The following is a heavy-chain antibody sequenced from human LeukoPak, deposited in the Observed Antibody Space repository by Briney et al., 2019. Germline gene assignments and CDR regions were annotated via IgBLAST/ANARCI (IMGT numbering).Heavy chain of an antibody. V-gene: IGHV3-30*04. Sequence: PGGSLRLSCAASGFTFTNYAIHWVRQAPGKGLEWVAVIPYDGDYQYYAESVKGRFTISRDNSKNTLYLQINSLRSEDTAVSYCARDSYDYSDYGNCFDFWGQGHLVTVSA. CDR2: IPYDGDYQ. J-gene: IGHJ4*02. CDR1: GFTFTNYA. CDR3: ARDSYDYSDYGNCFDF. D-gene: IGHD4-11*01.